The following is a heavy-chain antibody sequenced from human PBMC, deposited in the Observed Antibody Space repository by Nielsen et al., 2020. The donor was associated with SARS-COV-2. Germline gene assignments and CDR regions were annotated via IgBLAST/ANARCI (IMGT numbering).Heavy chain of an antibody. J-gene: IGHJ4*02. Sequence: GGSLRLSCAASGFTFSSYSMNWVRQAPGKGLEWVSSISSSSSYIYYADPVKGRFTISRDNAKNSLYLQMNSLRAEDTAVYYCASDRSPYTVGYYFDYWGQGTLVTVSS. CDR3: ASDRSPYTVGYYFDY. CDR2: ISSSSSYI. D-gene: IGHD4-23*01. V-gene: IGHV3-21*01. CDR1: GFTFSSYS.